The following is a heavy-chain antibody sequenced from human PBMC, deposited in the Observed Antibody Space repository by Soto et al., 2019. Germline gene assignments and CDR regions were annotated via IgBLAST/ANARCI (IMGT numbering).Heavy chain of an antibody. V-gene: IGHV4-39*01. CDR1: GGSISSSSYY. CDR3: ARPRGRGLYYGMDV. Sequence: PSETLSLTCTVSGGSISSSSYYWGWIRQPPGKGLEWIGSIYYSGSTYYNPSLKSRVTISVDTSKNQFSLKLSSATAADTAVYYCARPRGRGLYYGMDVWGQGTTVTVSS. J-gene: IGHJ6*02. D-gene: IGHD6-25*01. CDR2: IYYSGST.